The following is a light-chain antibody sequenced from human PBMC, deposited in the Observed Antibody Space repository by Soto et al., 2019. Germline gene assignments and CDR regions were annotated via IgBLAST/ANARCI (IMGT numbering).Light chain of an antibody. J-gene: IGLJ2*01. Sequence: QSVLTQPPSASGTPGQRVTIFCSGSSSNIGSYYVYWYQQLPGTAPKLLIYRNDRRPSGVPDRFSGSKSGTSASLAISGLRSEDEADYYCAAWDDSLSCPVLGGGTKLTVL. V-gene: IGLV1-47*01. CDR2: RND. CDR1: SSNIGSYY. CDR3: AAWDDSLSCPV.